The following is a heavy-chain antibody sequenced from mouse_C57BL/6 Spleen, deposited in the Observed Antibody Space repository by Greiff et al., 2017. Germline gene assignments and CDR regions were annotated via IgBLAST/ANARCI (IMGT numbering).Heavy chain of an antibody. CDR3: ARTYYGSKEDWVAY. D-gene: IGHD1-1*01. J-gene: IGHJ3*01. Sequence: QVQLQQPGAELVKPGASVKLSCKASGYTFTSYWMHWVKQRPGQGLEWIGMIHPNSGSTNYNEKFKSKATLTVDKSSSTAYMQLSSLTSEDYAVYYCARTYYGSKEDWVAYWGQGTLVTVSA. CDR2: IHPNSGST. V-gene: IGHV1-64*01. CDR1: GYTFTSYW.